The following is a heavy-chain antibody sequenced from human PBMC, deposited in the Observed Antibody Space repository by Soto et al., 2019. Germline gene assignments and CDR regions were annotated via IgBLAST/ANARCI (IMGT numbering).Heavy chain of an antibody. Sequence: QVQLVQSGAEVKKPGASVKVSCKASGYTFTSYDINWVRQATGQGLEWMGWMNPNSGNTGYAQKFQGRVTMTRNTSISTAYMELTSVTSEDTAVYYCATEITDYGMDVWGQGTTVTVSS. V-gene: IGHV1-8*01. D-gene: IGHD1-20*01. CDR1: GYTFTSYD. CDR3: ATEITDYGMDV. CDR2: MNPNSGNT. J-gene: IGHJ6*02.